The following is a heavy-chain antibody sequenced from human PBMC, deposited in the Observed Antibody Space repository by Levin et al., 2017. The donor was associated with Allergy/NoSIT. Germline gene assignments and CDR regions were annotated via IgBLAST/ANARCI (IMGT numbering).Heavy chain of an antibody. CDR2: IRSIHFGGTT. V-gene: IGHV3-49*03. Sequence: GESLKISCTASGFTFGDYSVSWFRQAPGKGLEWVGFIRSIHFGGTTEYAASVKGRFAMSRDDSKSIAYLQMNSLRTEDTAVYYCSRDRILTGDEDYWGQGTLVTVSS. D-gene: IGHD3-9*01. CDR1: GFTFGDYS. CDR3: SRDRILTGDEDY. J-gene: IGHJ4*02.